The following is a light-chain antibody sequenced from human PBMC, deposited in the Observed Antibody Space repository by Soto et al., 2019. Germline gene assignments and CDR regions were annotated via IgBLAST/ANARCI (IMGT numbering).Light chain of an antibody. V-gene: IGLV2-8*01. J-gene: IGLJ1*01. CDR2: EVS. CDR1: SSDVGGYNY. Sequence: QSVLTQPPSASGSPGQSVTISCTGTSSDVGGYNYVSRYQQHPGKAPKLMIYEVSKRPSGVPDRFSGSKSGNTASLTISGLQAEDEADYYCCSYAGSYTFVFGTGTKGTVL. CDR3: CSYAGSYTFV.